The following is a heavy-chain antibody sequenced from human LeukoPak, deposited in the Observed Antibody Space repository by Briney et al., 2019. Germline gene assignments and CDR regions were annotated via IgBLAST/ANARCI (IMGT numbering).Heavy chain of an antibody. CDR3: AHVFYYYDSSGPQYYFDY. CDR1: GFSLSTSGVG. Sequence: SGPTLVDPTQTLTLTCTFSGFSLSTSGVGVGRIRQHPGKALEWLALIYWDDDKRYSPSLKSRLTITKDTSKNQVVLTMTNMDPVDTATYYCAHVFYYYDSSGPQYYFDYWGQGTLVTVSS. CDR2: IYWDDDK. V-gene: IGHV2-5*02. D-gene: IGHD3-22*01. J-gene: IGHJ4*02.